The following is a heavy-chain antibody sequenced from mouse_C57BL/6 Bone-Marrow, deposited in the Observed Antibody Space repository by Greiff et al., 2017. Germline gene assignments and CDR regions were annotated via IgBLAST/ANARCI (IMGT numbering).Heavy chain of an antibody. Sequence: VQLQQSGAELARPGASVKLSCKASGYTFTSYGISWVKQRTGQGLEWIGEIYPRSGNTYYNEKFKGKATLTADKSSSTAYMELRSLTSEDSAVYFWARVGIYYDGRGYWYFDVWGTGTTVTVSS. J-gene: IGHJ1*03. CDR2: IYPRSGNT. D-gene: IGHD1-1*01. V-gene: IGHV1-81*01. CDR3: ARVGIYYDGRGYWYFDV. CDR1: GYTFTSYG.